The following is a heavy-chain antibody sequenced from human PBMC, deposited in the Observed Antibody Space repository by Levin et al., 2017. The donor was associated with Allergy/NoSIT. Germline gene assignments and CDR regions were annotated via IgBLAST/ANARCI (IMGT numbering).Heavy chain of an antibody. V-gene: IGHV1-46*01. Sequence: VASVKVSCKASGYTFTSYYMHWVRQAPGQGLEWMGIINPSGGSTSYAQKFQGRVTMTRDTSTSTVYMELSSRRSEDTAVYYCARAYYDILTGYHLIVEYFQHWGQGTLVTVSS. J-gene: IGHJ1*01. CDR3: ARAYYDILTGYHLIVEYFQH. D-gene: IGHD3-9*01. CDR2: INPSGGST. CDR1: GYTFTSYY.